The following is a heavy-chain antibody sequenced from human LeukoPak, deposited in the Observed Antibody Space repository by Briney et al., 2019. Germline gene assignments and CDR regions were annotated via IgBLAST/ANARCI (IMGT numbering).Heavy chain of an antibody. V-gene: IGHV4-31*03. CDR2: IYYSGST. J-gene: IGHJ4*02. CDR1: GGSLSNGGYY. Sequence: SHTLSLTCTVSGGSLSNGGYYWSSLRQHPGKGLEWIGYIYYSGSTYYNPSLKSRVTISVDTSKNQYSLKLSSVTAADTAVYYCARGGREFDYWGQGTLVTVSS. CDR3: ARGGREFDY. D-gene: IGHD3-16*01.